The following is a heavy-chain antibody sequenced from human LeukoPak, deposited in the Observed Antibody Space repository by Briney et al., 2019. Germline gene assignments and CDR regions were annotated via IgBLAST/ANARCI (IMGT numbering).Heavy chain of an antibody. CDR2: MNPNSGNT. V-gene: IGHV1-8*02. CDR1: GYTFTGYY. Sequence: ASVKVSCKASGYTFTGYYMHWVRQATGQGLEWMGWMNPNSGNTGYAQKFQGRVTMTRNTSISTAYMELSSLRSEDTAVYYCAALGLYDSSGYYPAPWGQGTLVTVSS. D-gene: IGHD3-22*01. CDR3: AALGLYDSSGYYPAP. J-gene: IGHJ4*02.